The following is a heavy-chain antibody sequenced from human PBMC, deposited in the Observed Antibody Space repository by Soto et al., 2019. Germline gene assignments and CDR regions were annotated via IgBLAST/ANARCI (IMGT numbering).Heavy chain of an antibody. CDR2: ISGSGGST. CDR3: AKVVEMAKYYYYYGMDV. J-gene: IGHJ6*02. D-gene: IGHD2-15*01. Sequence: GGSLRLSCAASGFTFSSYAMSWVRQAPGKGLEWVSAISGSGGSTYYADSVKGRFTISRDNSKNTLYPQMNSLRAEDTAVYYCAKVVEMAKYYYYYGMDVWGQGTTVTVSS. V-gene: IGHV3-23*01. CDR1: GFTFSSYA.